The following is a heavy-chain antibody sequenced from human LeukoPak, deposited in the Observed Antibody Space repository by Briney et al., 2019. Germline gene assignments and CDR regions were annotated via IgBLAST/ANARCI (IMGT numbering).Heavy chain of an antibody. D-gene: IGHD5-24*01. Sequence: SVKVSCKASGGTFSSYAISWVRQAPGQGLEWMGGIILIFGTANYAQKFQGRVTITADESTSTAYMELSNLRSEDTAVYYCARALEMATIRYYYYGMDVWGQGTTVTVSS. CDR3: ARALEMATIRYYYYGMDV. CDR1: GGTFSSYA. V-gene: IGHV1-69*13. J-gene: IGHJ6*02. CDR2: IILIFGTA.